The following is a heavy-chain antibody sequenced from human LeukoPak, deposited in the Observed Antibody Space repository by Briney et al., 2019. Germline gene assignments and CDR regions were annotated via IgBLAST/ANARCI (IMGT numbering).Heavy chain of an antibody. Sequence: ASVKVSRKASGYTFTGYYMHWVRQAPGQGLEWMGWINPNSGGTNYAQKFQGRVTMTRDTSISTAYMELSRLRSDDTAVYYCATNWGWGDWYFDLWGRGTLVTVSS. D-gene: IGHD7-27*01. V-gene: IGHV1-2*02. CDR2: INPNSGGT. CDR1: GYTFTGYY. CDR3: ATNWGWGDWYFDL. J-gene: IGHJ2*01.